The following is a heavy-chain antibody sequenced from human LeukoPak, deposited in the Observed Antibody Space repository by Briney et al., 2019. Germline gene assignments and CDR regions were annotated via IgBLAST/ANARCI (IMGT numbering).Heavy chain of an antibody. D-gene: IGHD3-10*01. V-gene: IGHV3-23*01. Sequence: GGSLRLSCAASGFTFSSSAMSWVRQAPGKGLEWVSAISGSGGSTYYADSVKGRFTISRDNSKNTLYLQMNSLRAEDTAVYYCASYEYGSGSYDWGQGTLVTVSS. J-gene: IGHJ4*02. CDR2: ISGSGGST. CDR3: ASYEYGSGSYD. CDR1: GFTFSSSA.